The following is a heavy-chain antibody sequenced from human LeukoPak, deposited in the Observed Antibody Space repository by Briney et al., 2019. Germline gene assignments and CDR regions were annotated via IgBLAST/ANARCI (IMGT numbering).Heavy chain of an antibody. D-gene: IGHD6-13*01. CDR2: IGTAGDT. J-gene: IGHJ3*02. V-gene: IGHV3-13*01. Sequence: GGSLRLSCATSGFTFRNFDLHWLRQATGEGLEWVSAIGTAGDTYYPDSVKGRFTISRDNAKNSFYLQMNNLRVGDTAVYYCSRGGAPAGYAYDIWGHGTVVTVSS. CDR3: SRGGAPAGYAYDI. CDR1: GFTFRNFD.